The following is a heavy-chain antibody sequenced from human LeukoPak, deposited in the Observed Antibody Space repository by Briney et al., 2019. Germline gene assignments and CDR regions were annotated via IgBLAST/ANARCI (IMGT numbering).Heavy chain of an antibody. V-gene: IGHV3-30*18. Sequence: GSLRLSCAASGFTFSSYGMHWVRQAPGKGLEWVAVISYDGSNKYYADSVKGRFTISRDNSKNTLYLQMNSLRAEDTAVYYCAKVLIAAAGNDYFDYWGQGTLVTVSS. CDR2: ISYDGSNK. CDR3: AKVLIAAAGNDYFDY. J-gene: IGHJ4*02. D-gene: IGHD6-13*01. CDR1: GFTFSSYG.